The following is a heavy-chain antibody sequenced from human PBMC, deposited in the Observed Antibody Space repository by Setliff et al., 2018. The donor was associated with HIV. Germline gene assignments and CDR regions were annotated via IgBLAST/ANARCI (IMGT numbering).Heavy chain of an antibody. J-gene: IGHJ3*01. CDR3: ARDHELGAFDL. CDR1: GMSISGYY. V-gene: IGHV4-59*01. CDR2: IYYTGTT. Sequence: PSETLSLTCRVSGMSISGYYWSWIRQSPGKGLEWIGYIYYTGTTSYNPSLKSRVTIQVDTSNNRFSLNLRSATTADTAVYFCARDHELGAFDLWGQGTMVTVSS. D-gene: IGHD1-26*01.